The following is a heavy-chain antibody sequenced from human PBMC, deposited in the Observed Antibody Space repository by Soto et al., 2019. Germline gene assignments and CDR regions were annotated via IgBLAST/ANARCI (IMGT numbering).Heavy chain of an antibody. Sequence: GGSLRLSCAASGFTFSSYGMHWVRQAPGKGLEWVAVISYDGSNKYYADSVKGRFTISRDNSKSTLYLQMNSLRAEDTAVYYCARDFCPVPTCYDLWGQGVLVTVSS. CDR2: ISYDGSNK. CDR1: GFTFSSYG. D-gene: IGHD2-2*01. J-gene: IGHJ4*02. CDR3: ARDFCPVPTCYDL. V-gene: IGHV3-30*03.